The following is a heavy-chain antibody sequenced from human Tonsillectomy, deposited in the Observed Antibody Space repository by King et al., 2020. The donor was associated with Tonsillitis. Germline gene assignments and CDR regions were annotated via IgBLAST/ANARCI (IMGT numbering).Heavy chain of an antibody. CDR3: VKDQQFYDYVWGSYRKAAFDI. CDR2: ISSDGGST. V-gene: IGHV3-64D*06. D-gene: IGHD3-16*02. Sequence: VQLVESGVGLVQPGGSLGLFCSASGFTFNSYAMHLVRLAPGKGLEYCSAISSDGGSTTYADSVKGRFNISRDNSKNTLYLQMSSLRAEDTAVYYCVKDQQFYDYVWGSYRKAAFDIWGQGTMVTVTS. J-gene: IGHJ3*02. CDR1: GFTFNSYA.